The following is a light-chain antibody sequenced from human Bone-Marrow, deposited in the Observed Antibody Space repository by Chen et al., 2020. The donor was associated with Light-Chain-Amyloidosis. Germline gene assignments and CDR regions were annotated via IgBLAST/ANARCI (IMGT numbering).Light chain of an antibody. Sequence: EIVLTQSPGTLSLSPGEGANLSCRASQTISSNYLTWYQQKFGQAPRLLIYGSSSRATGIPDRFTGSGSVTDFTISINRLDTVDLVMYCCQQYSTSPLTFGEGTKVEIK. CDR3: QQYSTSPLT. CDR2: GSS. J-gene: IGKJ4*01. CDR1: QTISSNY. V-gene: IGKV3-20*01.